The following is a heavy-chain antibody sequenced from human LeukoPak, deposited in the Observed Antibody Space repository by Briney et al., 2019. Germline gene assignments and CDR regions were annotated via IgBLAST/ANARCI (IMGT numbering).Heavy chain of an antibody. Sequence: GGSLRLSCAASGFTFSSYGMHWVRQAPGKGLEWVSAISGSGGSTYYADSVKGRFTISRDNSKNTLYLQMNSLRAEDTAVYYCAKAYSYDYFDYWGQGTLVTVSS. D-gene: IGHD5-18*01. J-gene: IGHJ4*02. CDR1: GFTFSSYG. CDR3: AKAYSYDYFDY. CDR2: ISGSGGST. V-gene: IGHV3-23*01.